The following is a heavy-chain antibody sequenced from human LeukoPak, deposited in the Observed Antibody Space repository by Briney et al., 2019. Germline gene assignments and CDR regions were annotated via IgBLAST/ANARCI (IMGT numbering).Heavy chain of an antibody. CDR2: IYTSGRT. CDR3: ARHVRRVTLLYNWFDP. V-gene: IGHV4-4*07. J-gene: IGHJ5*02. CDR1: GGSINNYY. Sequence: SETLSLTCNVSGGSINNYYWSWIRQPAGKGLEWIGRIYTSGRTNYNPSLKSRVTMSIDTSKNQFSLKLTSVTAADTAVYYCARHVRRVTLLYNWFDPWGQGTLVTVSS. D-gene: IGHD2-21*02.